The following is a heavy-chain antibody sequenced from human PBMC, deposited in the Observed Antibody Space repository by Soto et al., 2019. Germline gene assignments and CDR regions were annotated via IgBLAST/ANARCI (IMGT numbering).Heavy chain of an antibody. D-gene: IGHD3-22*01. CDR1: GGSISTSSYY. Sequence: LQLQESGPGLVKPAETLSLTCTVSGGSISTSSYYWGWIRQPPGKGLEWIGSIYYSGSTYYNPSLKSRVIISVDMSKNQFTLKLSSMTAADTTVYSCASDYDSSGDYWGQGTLVTGSS. CDR3: ASDYDSSGDY. CDR2: IYYSGST. V-gene: IGHV4-39*01. J-gene: IGHJ4*02.